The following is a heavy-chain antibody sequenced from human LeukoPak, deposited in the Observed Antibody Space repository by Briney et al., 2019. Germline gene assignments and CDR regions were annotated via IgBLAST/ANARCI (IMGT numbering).Heavy chain of an antibody. CDR3: ARDCRLNCARQPGFDS. CDR2: ISSSSSPI. CDR1: GFTISSYA. J-gene: IGHJ5*01. Sequence: GGSLRLTCAASGFTISSYAMNWVRQAPGKGLEWVSYISSSSSPINYADSVKGRFTISRDNAKNSLYLQMNSLRDEDTAVYYCARDCRLNCARQPGFDSWGQGTLVTVSS. D-gene: IGHD1-1*01. V-gene: IGHV3-48*02.